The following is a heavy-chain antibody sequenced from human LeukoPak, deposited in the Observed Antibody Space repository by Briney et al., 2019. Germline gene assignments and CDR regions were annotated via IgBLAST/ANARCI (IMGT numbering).Heavy chain of an antibody. CDR2: INPNSGGA. J-gene: IGHJ5*02. CDR3: ARAVVPAADINWFDP. Sequence: ASVKVSCKASGYTFTGYYMHWVRQAPGQGLEWMGWINPNSGGANYAQKFQGRVTMTRDTSISTAYMELSRLRSDDTAVYYCARAVVPAADINWFDPWGQGTLVTVSS. D-gene: IGHD2-2*01. V-gene: IGHV1-2*02. CDR1: GYTFTGYY.